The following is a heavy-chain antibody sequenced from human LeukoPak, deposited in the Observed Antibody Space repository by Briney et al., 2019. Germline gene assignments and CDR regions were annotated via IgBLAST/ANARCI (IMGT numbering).Heavy chain of an antibody. CDR1: GFTFSSYA. D-gene: IGHD3-16*02. CDR2: ISGSGGST. CDR3: AKDRRRLRLGELSLRVDY. J-gene: IGHJ4*02. Sequence: GGSLRLSCAASGFTFSSYAMSWVRQAPGKGLEWVSAISGSGGSTYYADSVKGRFTISRDNSKNTLYLQMNSLRAEDTAVYYCAKDRRRLRLGELSLRVDYWGQGTLVTVSS. V-gene: IGHV3-23*01.